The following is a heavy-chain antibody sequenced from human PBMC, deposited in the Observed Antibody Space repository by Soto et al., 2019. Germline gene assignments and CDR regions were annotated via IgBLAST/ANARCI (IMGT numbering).Heavy chain of an antibody. V-gene: IGHV1-58*01. CDR2: IVVGSGNT. D-gene: IGHD1-1*01. CDR3: AAGEVQLERRHYYYYYGMDV. Sequence: QMQLVQSGPEVKKPGTSVKVSCKASGFTFTSSAVQWVRQARGQRLEWIGWIVVGSGNTNYAQKFQERVTITRDMSTSTAYMELSSLRSEDTAVYYCAAGEVQLERRHYYYYYGMDVWGQGTTVTVSS. CDR1: GFTFTSSA. J-gene: IGHJ6*02.